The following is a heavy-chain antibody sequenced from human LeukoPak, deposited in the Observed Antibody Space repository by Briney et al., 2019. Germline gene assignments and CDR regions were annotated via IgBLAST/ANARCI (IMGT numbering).Heavy chain of an antibody. D-gene: IGHD6-13*01. CDR1: GFTFSSYE. J-gene: IGHJ4*02. CDR3: VGIWSSSSWYGNFDY. Sequence: PGGSLRLSCAASGFTFSSYEMNWVRQAPGKGLEWVSYISSSGSTIYYADSVKGRFTISRDNAKNSLYLQMNSLRAEDTAVYYCVGIWSSSSWYGNFDYWGQGTLVTVSS. CDR2: ISSSGSTI. V-gene: IGHV3-48*03.